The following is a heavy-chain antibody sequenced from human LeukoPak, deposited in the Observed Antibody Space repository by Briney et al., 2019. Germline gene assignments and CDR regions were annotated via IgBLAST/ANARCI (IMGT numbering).Heavy chain of an antibody. Sequence: SETLSLTCTVFGGSISSYYWSWIRQPPGKGLEWIGYIYYSGSTNYNPSLKSRVTIPVDTSKNQFSLKLSSVTAADTAVYYCARVRSNDYMFDYWGQGTLVTVSS. CDR1: GGSISSYY. CDR2: IYYSGST. J-gene: IGHJ4*02. D-gene: IGHD4/OR15-4a*01. V-gene: IGHV4-59*01. CDR3: ARVRSNDYMFDY.